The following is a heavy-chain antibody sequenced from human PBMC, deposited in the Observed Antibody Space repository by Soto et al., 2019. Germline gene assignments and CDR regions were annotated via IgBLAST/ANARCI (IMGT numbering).Heavy chain of an antibody. CDR1: GFTFSSYG. J-gene: IGHJ3*02. Sequence: GGSLRLSCAASGFTFSSYGMHWVRQAPGKGLEWVAVISYDGSNKYYADSVKGRFTISRDNAKNSLYLQMNSLRAEDTAVYYCARDDHDAFDIWGQGTMVTVSS. CDR3: ARDDHDAFDI. V-gene: IGHV3-30*03. CDR2: ISYDGSNK.